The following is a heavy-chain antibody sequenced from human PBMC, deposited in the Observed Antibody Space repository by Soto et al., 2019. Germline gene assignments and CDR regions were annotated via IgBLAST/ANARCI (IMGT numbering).Heavy chain of an antibody. D-gene: IGHD3-22*01. Sequence: GGSLRLSCAASGITFSTYSMNWVRQAPGKGLEWVSSINTISSYIYYADSVKGRFTISRDNAKNSLYLQMNSLRAEDTAVYYCARGVSDYYDSSGYYLTWGQGTLVTVSS. V-gene: IGHV3-21*01. CDR1: GITFSTYS. CDR2: INTISSYI. J-gene: IGHJ5*02. CDR3: ARGVSDYYDSSGYYLT.